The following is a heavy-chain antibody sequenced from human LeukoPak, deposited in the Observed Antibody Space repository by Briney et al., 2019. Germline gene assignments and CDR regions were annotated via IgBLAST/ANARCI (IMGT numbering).Heavy chain of an antibody. CDR3: ARVILGTAMVKWNYYYYYYMDV. Sequence: PGGSLRLSCAASGFTFSSYAMSWVRQAPGKGLEWVTFTLYDGSNKYYTDSVKGRFTISRDNAKNSLYLQMNSLRAEDTAVYYCARVILGTAMVKWNYYYYYYMDVWGQGTTVTMSS. J-gene: IGHJ6*03. V-gene: IGHV3-30*02. CDR1: GFTFSSYA. CDR2: TLYDGSNK. D-gene: IGHD5-18*01.